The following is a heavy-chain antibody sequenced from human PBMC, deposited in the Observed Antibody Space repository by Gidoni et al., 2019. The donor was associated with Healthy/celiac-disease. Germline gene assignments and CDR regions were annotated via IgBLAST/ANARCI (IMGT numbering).Heavy chain of an antibody. CDR2: IWYDGSNK. CDR1: GFTLSSYG. CDR3: ARAGYSSSWLPDAFDI. D-gene: IGHD6-13*01. Sequence: QVQLVESGAGVVQPGRSLRHSCAASGFTLSSYGMHWVRQAPGKGLEWVAVIWYDGSNKYYADSVKGRFTISRDNSKNTLYLQMNSLRAEDTAVYYCARAGYSSSWLPDAFDIWGQGTMVTVSS. V-gene: IGHV3-33*01. J-gene: IGHJ3*02.